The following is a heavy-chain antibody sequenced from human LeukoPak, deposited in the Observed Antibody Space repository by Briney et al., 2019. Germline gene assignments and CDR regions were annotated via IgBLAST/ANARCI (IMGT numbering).Heavy chain of an antibody. V-gene: IGHV1-24*01. CDR2: FDPEDGET. J-gene: IGHJ1*01. CDR1: GCTLTELS. Sequence: GASAYSSCTGSGCTLTELSMDWGGRAPGKGLEWMGGFDPEDGETIYAQKFQGRVTMTVDTFTDTAYMELSSLRSEDTAVYHCAKGTGDYARRHFQHWGQGTLVTVSS. D-gene: IGHD3/OR15-3a*01. CDR3: AKGTGDYARRHFQH.